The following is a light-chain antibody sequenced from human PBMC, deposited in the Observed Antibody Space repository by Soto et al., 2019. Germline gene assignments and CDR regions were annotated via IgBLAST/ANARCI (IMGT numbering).Light chain of an antibody. CDR2: DAS. CDR3: QLYGDSPMYT. Sequence: EFVLTQSPGTLSLSPGERATLSCRASQTVRNNYLAWYQQKPGQAPRLLIYDASSRATGIPDRFSGGGSGTDFTLTISRLEPEDFAVYYCQLYGDSPMYTFGLGTRLEIK. CDR1: QTVRNNY. V-gene: IGKV3-20*01. J-gene: IGKJ5*01.